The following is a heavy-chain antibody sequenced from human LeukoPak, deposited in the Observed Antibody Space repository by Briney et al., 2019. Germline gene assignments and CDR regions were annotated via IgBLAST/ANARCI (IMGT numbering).Heavy chain of an antibody. J-gene: IGHJ4*01. V-gene: IGHV1-2*02. D-gene: IGHD4-11*01. CDR3: ARAPRTKVGLFDY. Sequence: ASVKVSCKASGYTFTGYYMHWVRQAPGQGLEWMGWINPNSGGTNYAQKFQGRVTMTRDTSISTAYMELSRLRSDDTAVYYCARAPRTKVGLFDYWGQGTLVTVSS. CDR1: GYTFTGYY. CDR2: INPNSGGT.